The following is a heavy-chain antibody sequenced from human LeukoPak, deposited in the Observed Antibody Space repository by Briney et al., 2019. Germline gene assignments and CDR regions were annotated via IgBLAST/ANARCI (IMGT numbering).Heavy chain of an antibody. Sequence: SETLSLTCTVSGVSIYSHDWSWIRQSPGKGLEWLGYSHYSGDTRYNPSRKNRVTISLDTSKNQFSLRLPSVTAADTVVYYCARIFDSWGQGTLVTVSS. CDR1: GVSIYSHD. CDR2: SHYSGDT. V-gene: IGHV4-59*11. J-gene: IGHJ4*02. CDR3: ARIFDS.